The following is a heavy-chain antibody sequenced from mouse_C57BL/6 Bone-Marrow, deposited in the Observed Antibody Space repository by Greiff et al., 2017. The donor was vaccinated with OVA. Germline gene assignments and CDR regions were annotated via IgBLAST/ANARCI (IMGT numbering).Heavy chain of an antibody. Sequence: QVHVKQPGAELVKPGASVKLSCKASGYTFTSYWMQWVKQRPGQGLEWIGEIDPSDSYTNYNQKFKGKATLTVDTSSSTAYMQLSSLTSEDSAVYYCARSLTGPYWGQGTLVTVSA. CDR2: IDPSDSYT. J-gene: IGHJ3*01. CDR1: GYTFTSYW. CDR3: ARSLTGPY. V-gene: IGHV1-50*01. D-gene: IGHD4-1*01.